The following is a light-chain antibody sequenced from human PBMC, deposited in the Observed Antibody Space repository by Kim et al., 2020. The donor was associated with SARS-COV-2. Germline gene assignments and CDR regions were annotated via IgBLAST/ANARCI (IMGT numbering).Light chain of an antibody. CDR3: QQFGSSRTWT. CDR2: GTS. Sequence: PGDRSTLSCRASQSVTSTYVAWYQQKPGQAPRLLIYGTSTRAAGIPGRFSGSGSGTEYTLTINRLEPEDFAIYYCQQFGSSRTWTFGQGTKVDIK. V-gene: IGKV3-20*01. J-gene: IGKJ1*01. CDR1: QSVTSTY.